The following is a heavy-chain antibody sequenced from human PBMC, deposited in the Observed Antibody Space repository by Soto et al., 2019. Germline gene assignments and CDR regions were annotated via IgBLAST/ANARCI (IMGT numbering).Heavy chain of an antibody. CDR1: GFTFSSYG. CDR3: ARGYYGSGSYSLWGMDV. J-gene: IGHJ6*02. CDR2: IWYDGSNK. Sequence: QVQLVESGGGVVQPGRSLRLSCAASGFTFSSYGMHWVRQAPGKGLEWVAVIWYDGSNKYYADSVKGRFTISRDNSKNNLYLQMNSLRAEDKAVYYCARGYYGSGSYSLWGMDVWGQGTTVTVSS. D-gene: IGHD3-10*01. V-gene: IGHV3-33*01.